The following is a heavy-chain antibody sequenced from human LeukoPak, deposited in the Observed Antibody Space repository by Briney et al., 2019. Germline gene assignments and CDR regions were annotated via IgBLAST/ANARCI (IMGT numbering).Heavy chain of an antibody. J-gene: IGHJ3*02. CDR1: GGSISSGSYY. CDR2: IYTSGST. D-gene: IGHD4-17*01. Sequence: SETLSLTCTVSGGSISSGSYYWSWIRQPAGKGLEWIGRIYTSGSTNYNPSLKSRGTISVDTSKNQFSLKLSSVTAADTAVYYCARRGAYGDYVGAFDIWGQGTMVTVSS. CDR3: ARRGAYGDYVGAFDI. V-gene: IGHV4-61*02.